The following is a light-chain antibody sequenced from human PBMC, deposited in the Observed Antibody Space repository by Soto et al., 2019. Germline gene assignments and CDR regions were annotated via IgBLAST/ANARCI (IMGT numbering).Light chain of an antibody. J-gene: IGKJ1*01. CDR2: DAP. Sequence: DIQMTQSPSTLSASVGDRVHITCRASQSISSWLAWYQQKPGKAPKLLIYDAPNLKSGVPSRFSGSGSGTEFTLTISSLQPDDLATYYCQQYNRYSRTFGQGTKVDI. CDR3: QQYNRYSRT. V-gene: IGKV1-5*01. CDR1: QSISSW.